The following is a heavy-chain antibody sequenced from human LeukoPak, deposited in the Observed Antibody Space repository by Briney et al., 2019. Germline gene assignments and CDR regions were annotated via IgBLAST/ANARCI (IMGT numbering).Heavy chain of an antibody. J-gene: IGHJ4*02. Sequence: GGSLRLSCAASGFTFSSYAMHWVRQAPGKGLEWVAVISYDGSNKYYADCVKGRFTISRDNSKNTLYLQMNSLRAEDTAVYYCAREVDYWGQGTLVTVSS. CDR2: ISYDGSNK. CDR3: AREVDY. V-gene: IGHV3-30*04. CDR1: GFTFSSYA.